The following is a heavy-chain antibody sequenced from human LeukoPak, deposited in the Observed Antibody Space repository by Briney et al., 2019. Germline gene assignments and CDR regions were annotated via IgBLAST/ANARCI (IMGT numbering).Heavy chain of an antibody. CDR3: ARDRGYCSGGSCYHTQIDY. CDR2: ISSNGGST. CDR1: GFTFSSYA. V-gene: IGHV3-64*01. D-gene: IGHD2-15*01. Sequence: GGSLRLSCAASGFTFSSYAMHWVRQAPGKGLEYVSAISSNGGSTYYANSVKGRFTISRDNSKNTLYLQMGSLRAEDMAVYYCARDRGYCSGGSCYHTQIDYWSQGTLVTVSS. J-gene: IGHJ4*02.